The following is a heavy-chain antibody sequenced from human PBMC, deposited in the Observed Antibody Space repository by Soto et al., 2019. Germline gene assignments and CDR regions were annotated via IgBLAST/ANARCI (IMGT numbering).Heavy chain of an antibody. CDR2: TSSDGRHE. CDR3: ARASGSGVAAPRLPLDH. D-gene: IGHD6-13*01. CDR1: GFTFNNHA. Sequence: GGSLRLSCAVSGFTFNNHAMHWVRQAPGKGPEWVAVTSSDGRHEYYADSVKGRFTISTDNSKNTLYLQMNTLRAEDTAVYFCARASGSGVAAPRLPLDHWGQGTLVTVSS. V-gene: IGHV3-30*04. J-gene: IGHJ5*02.